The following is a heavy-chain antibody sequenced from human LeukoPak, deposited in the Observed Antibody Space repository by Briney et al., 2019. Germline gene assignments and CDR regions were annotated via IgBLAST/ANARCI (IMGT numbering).Heavy chain of an antibody. CDR3: VRVKSSGWYVYYFDY. D-gene: IGHD6-19*01. Sequence: SETLSLTCTVSGGSIRSYYWSWIRQPPGKGLEWIGYIYFSGSTSYNPSLKSRVTISVDRSKNQFSLKLSSVTAADTAVYYCVRVKSSGWYVYYFDYWGQGTLVTVSS. V-gene: IGHV4-59*01. CDR2: IYFSGST. J-gene: IGHJ4*02. CDR1: GGSIRSYY.